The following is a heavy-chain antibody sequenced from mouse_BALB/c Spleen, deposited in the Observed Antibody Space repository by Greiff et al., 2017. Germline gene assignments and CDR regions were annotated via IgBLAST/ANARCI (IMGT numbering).Heavy chain of an antibody. CDR2: IYPGRGIT. CDR3: FAYYRYDDYFDY. Sequence: QVQLQQPGAELVKPGASVKMSCKASGYTFTSYWINWVKQRPGQGLEWIGDIYPGRGITNYNEKFKSRATLTLDTSSSTAYMQLSSLTSEDSAVYYCFAYYRYDDYFDYWGQGTTLTVSS. D-gene: IGHD2-14*01. V-gene: IGHV1-55*01. J-gene: IGHJ2*01. CDR1: GYTFTSYW.